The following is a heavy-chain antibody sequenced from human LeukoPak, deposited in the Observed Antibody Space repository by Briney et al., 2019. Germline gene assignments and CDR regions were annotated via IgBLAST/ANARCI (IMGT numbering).Heavy chain of an antibody. CDR1: GFTFSSYE. D-gene: IGHD2-2*01. V-gene: IGHV3-48*03. Sequence: GGSLRLSCAASGFTFSSYEMNWVRQAPGKGLEWVSYISSSGSTIYYADSVKGRFTISRDNAKNSLYLQMNSLRAEDTAVYYCARDRFRYCSSTSCPAAFDIWGQGTMVTVSS. CDR3: ARDRFRYCSSTSCPAAFDI. CDR2: ISSSGSTI. J-gene: IGHJ3*02.